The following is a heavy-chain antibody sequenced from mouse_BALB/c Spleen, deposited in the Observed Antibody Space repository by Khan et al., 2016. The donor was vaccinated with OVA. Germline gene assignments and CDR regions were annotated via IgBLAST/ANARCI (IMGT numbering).Heavy chain of an antibody. CDR1: GYTFTSYW. V-gene: IGHV1S41*01. D-gene: IGHD1-1*01. J-gene: IGHJ4*01. CDR3: ARENYSGRSCYAMDY. CDR2: IGPGSSNA. Sequence: DLVKPRASVKLSCKASGYTFTSYWINWIKQRPGQGLEWIGRIGPGSSNAYYNDMFKDKATLTVDTSSNKAYLQLSSLSSEDSAVYFCARENYSGRSCYAMDYWGPGTSVTVSA.